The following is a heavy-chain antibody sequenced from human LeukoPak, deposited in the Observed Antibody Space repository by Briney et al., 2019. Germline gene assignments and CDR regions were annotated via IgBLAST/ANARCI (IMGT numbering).Heavy chain of an antibody. D-gene: IGHD1-26*01. CDR3: AKASGSYNLYYFDY. Sequence: GGSLRLSCAASGFTFSSYAMSWVRQAPGEGLEWVSAISGSGGSTYYADSVKGRFTISRDNSKNTLYLQMNSLRAEDTAVYYCAKASGSYNLYYFDYWGQGTLVTVSS. J-gene: IGHJ4*02. V-gene: IGHV3-23*01. CDR1: GFTFSSYA. CDR2: ISGSGGST.